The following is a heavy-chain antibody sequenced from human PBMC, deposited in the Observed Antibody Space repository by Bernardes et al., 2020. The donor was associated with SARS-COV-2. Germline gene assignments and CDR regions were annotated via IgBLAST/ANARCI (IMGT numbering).Heavy chain of an antibody. CDR3: ARVRYTSSSHWYFDL. CDR1: GYTFSTYG. Sequence: ASVKVSCKASGYTFSTYGITWVRQAPGQGLEWMGWMSADSGDANYAQKLRGRVTMTTDTSTSTAYMDLRSLRSDDTAVYYCARVRYTSSSHWYFDLWGRGTLVTVSS. J-gene: IGHJ2*01. V-gene: IGHV1-18*01. CDR2: MSADSGDA. D-gene: IGHD6-6*01.